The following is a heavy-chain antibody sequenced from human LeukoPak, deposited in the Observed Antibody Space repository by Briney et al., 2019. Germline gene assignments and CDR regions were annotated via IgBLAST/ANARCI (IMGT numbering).Heavy chain of an antibody. CDR1: GFTFSSYA. D-gene: IGHD2-2*02. V-gene: IGHV3-48*01. CDR2: ISSSSSTI. Sequence: GGSLRLSCAASGFTFSSYAMNWVRQAPGKGLEWVSYISSSSSTIYYADSVKGRFTISRDNAKNSLYLQMNSLRAEDTAVYYCARGLGPRDIVVVPAAIGDYYYMDVWGKGTTVTVSS. CDR3: ARGLGPRDIVVVPAAIGDYYYMDV. J-gene: IGHJ6*03.